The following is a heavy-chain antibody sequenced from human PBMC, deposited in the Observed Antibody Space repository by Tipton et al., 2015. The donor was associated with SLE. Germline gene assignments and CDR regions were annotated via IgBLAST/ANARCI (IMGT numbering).Heavy chain of an antibody. V-gene: IGHV1-69*05. D-gene: IGHD1-26*01. J-gene: IGHJ4*02. CDR3: ARGWSEVGAAPSPYGY. Sequence: QLVQSGAEVKRPGSSVKVSCKASGGTFSSYAISWVRQAPGQGLEWMGGIIPIFGTANYAQKFQGRVTITTDESTSTAYMELSSLISEDTAVYYCARGWSEVGAAPSPYGYWGQGTLVTVSS. CDR2: IIPIFGTA. CDR1: GGTFSSYA.